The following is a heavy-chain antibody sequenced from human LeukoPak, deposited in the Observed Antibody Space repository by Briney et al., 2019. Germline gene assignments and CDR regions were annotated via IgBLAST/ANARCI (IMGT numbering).Heavy chain of an antibody. CDR3: ARDAAYSSSWYGGGLFDY. J-gene: IGHJ4*02. V-gene: IGHV3-20*04. CDR2: INWNGGST. CDR1: GFTFSSYW. Sequence: PGGSLRLSCAASGFTFSSYWMHWVRQAPGKGLEWVSGINWNGGSTGYADSVKGRFTISRDNAKNSLYLQMNSLRAEDTAVYYCARDAAYSSSWYGGGLFDYWGQGTLVTVSS. D-gene: IGHD6-13*01.